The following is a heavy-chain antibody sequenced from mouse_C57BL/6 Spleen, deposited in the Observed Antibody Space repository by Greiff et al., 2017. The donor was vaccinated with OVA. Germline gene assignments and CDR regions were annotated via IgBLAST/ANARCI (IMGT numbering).Heavy chain of an antibody. Sequence: QVQLQQPGAELVKPGASVKLSCKASGYTFTSYWMQWVKQRPGQGLEWIGEIDPSDSYTNYNQKFKGKATLTVDTSSSTAYMQLSSLTSEDSAVYYCARIKSDYGFAYWGQGTLVTVSA. V-gene: IGHV1-50*01. CDR2: IDPSDSYT. CDR1: GYTFTSYW. CDR3: ARIKSDYGFAY. J-gene: IGHJ3*01. D-gene: IGHD2-13*01.